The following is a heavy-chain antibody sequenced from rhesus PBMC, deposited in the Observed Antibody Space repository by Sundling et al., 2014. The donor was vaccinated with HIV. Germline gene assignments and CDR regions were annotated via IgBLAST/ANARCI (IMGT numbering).Heavy chain of an antibody. Sequence: QVQLQESGPAVVKPSETLSLTCVVSGGSIITGYWWSWIRQSPGKGLEWIGGIFGTGGSTDYNPSLKSRVTISTDTSNNQFSLKLTSVTAADTAVYYCVTTGVLATFDYWGQGLLVTVSS. CDR3: VTTGVLATFDY. V-gene: IGHV4-93*01. CDR2: IFGTGGST. CDR1: GGSIITGYW. J-gene: IGHJ4*01. D-gene: IGHD2-2*01.